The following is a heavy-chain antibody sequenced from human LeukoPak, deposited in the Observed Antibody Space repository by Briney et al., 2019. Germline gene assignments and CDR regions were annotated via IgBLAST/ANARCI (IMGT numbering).Heavy chain of an antibody. V-gene: IGHV3-74*01. J-gene: IGHJ4*02. CDR3: VRGVWGDRDGFFDY. Sequence: GGSLRLSCVASGFTFSSYWMHWVRQAPGKGLVWVARINTGGNSASYGGSVQGRFTISRDNAKNTVYLQLNSLRAEDTAVYYCVRGVWGDRDGFFDYWGQGTLVTVSS. CDR2: INTGGNSA. D-gene: IGHD5-24*01. CDR1: GFTFSSYW.